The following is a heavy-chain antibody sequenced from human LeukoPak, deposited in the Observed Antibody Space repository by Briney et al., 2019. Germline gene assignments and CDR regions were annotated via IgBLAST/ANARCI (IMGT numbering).Heavy chain of an antibody. D-gene: IGHD4-17*01. CDR1: GYSFTSYW. J-gene: IGHJ4*02. Sequence: GESLKISCKGSGYSFTSYWIGWVRQMPGKGLEWMGIIYPGDSDTRYSPSFQGQVTISADKSISTAYLQWSSLKASDTAMYYCARMPKYGDYIAPFDYWGRGTLVTVSS. V-gene: IGHV5-51*01. CDR2: IYPGDSDT. CDR3: ARMPKYGDYIAPFDY.